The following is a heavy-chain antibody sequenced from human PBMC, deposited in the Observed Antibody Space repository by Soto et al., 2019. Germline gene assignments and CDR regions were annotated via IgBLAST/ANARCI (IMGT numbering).Heavy chain of an antibody. V-gene: IGHV3-74*01. CDR1: RFTFGSYW. CDR2: INVDGTET. Sequence: GGSLRLSCTAPRFTFGSYWMHWVRQAPGKGLVWVSDINVDGTETWYADSVKGRFTISRDNDKKTLYLHMTGLRVDDTGVYYCERDKEVLLTNYGMAVSGQGTTVTVYS. J-gene: IGHJ6*02. CDR3: ERDKEVLLTNYGMAV.